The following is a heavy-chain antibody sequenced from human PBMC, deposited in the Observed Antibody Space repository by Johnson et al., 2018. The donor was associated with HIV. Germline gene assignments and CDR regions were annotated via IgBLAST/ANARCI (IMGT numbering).Heavy chain of an antibody. Sequence: QVQLVESGGGVVQPGRSLRLSCAASGFTFSSYAMHWVRQAPGKGLEWVAVISYDGSNKYYADSVKGRFTISRDNSKNTLYLQMNSLRAEDTAVYYCAKGIVVGVRALDIWGQGTMVTVSS. D-gene: IGHD3-22*01. V-gene: IGHV3-30*04. J-gene: IGHJ3*02. CDR3: AKGIVVGVRALDI. CDR1: GFTFSSYA. CDR2: ISYDGSNK.